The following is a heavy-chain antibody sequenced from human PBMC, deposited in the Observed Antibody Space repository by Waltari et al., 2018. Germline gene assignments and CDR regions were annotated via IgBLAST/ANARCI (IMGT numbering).Heavy chain of an antibody. CDR3: ARDFVGSLDY. CDR2: ITSSGSQI. J-gene: IGHJ4*02. Sequence: EVQLVESGGGLVKPGGSVRLSCVVSGLDVSTNRIDWVRQAPGKGLEWLSFITSSGSQIFYADSVKGRFTISRDNAKNSLFLQMNSLRVEDTAIYYCARDFVGSLDYWGQGTLVTVSS. V-gene: IGHV3-21*01. CDR1: GLDVSTNR. D-gene: IGHD3-10*01.